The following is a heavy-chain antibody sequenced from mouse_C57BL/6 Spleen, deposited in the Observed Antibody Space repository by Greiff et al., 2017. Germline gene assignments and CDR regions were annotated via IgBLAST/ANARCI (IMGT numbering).Heavy chain of an antibody. Sequence: VQLKQPGAELVKPGASVKMSCKASGYTFTSYWITWVKQRPGQGLEWIGDIYPGSGSTNYNEKFKSKATLTVDTSSSTAYMQLSSLTSEDSAVYYCATHYYGSSSGFAYWGQGTLVTVSA. J-gene: IGHJ3*01. D-gene: IGHD1-1*01. CDR1: GYTFTSYW. CDR3: ATHYYGSSSGFAY. V-gene: IGHV1-55*01. CDR2: IYPGSGST.